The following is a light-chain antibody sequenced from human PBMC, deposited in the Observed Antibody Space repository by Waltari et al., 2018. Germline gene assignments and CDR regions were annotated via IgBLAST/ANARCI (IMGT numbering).Light chain of an antibody. V-gene: IGLV1-47*01. CDR1: SSNIGPYY. J-gene: IGLJ3*02. Sequence: QSVLTQPPSTSGTPGQRVTISRSGSSSNIGPYYVYWYHQLPGTAPKLLLYRNNQRPSGVPDRFSGSKSGTSASLAISGLRSEDEADYYCATWDDSLTAWVFGGGTKLTVL. CDR2: RNN. CDR3: ATWDDSLTAWV.